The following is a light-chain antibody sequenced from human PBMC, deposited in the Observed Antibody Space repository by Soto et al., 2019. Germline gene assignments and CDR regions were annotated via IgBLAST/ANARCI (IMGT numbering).Light chain of an antibody. J-gene: IGKJ2*01. V-gene: IGKV4-1*01. CDR2: WAS. CDR3: QQYFSTPYT. CDR1: QSILFNSNNKNY. Sequence: DIVMTQSPDSLPVSLGERATINCKSSQSILFNSNNKNYLVWYQQKPGQSPKLLFYWASSRETGVPDRFSGSGSGTDFTLTISSLQAEDVAVYYCQQYFSTPYTFVQGTKVEIK.